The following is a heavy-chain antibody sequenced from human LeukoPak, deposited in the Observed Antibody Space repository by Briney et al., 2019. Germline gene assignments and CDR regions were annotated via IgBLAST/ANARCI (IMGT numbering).Heavy chain of an antibody. D-gene: IGHD2-8*01. Sequence: SSQTLSLTCTVSGGSITTSSDYWSWIRQSAGKGLEWIGRVYTSGSTNYNPSLKSRITIAVDTSKSQFSLKLSSVTAADTAVYYCARRVTNGRDLMGYWGQGTLVTVSS. V-gene: IGHV4-61*02. J-gene: IGHJ4*02. CDR2: VYTSGST. CDR1: GGSITTSSDY. CDR3: ARRVTNGRDLMGY.